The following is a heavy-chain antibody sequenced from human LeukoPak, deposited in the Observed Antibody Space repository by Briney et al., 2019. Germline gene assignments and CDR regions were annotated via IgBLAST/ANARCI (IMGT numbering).Heavy chain of an antibody. V-gene: IGHV4-34*01. J-gene: IGHJ6*03. D-gene: IGHD6-13*01. CDR3: ARLAGIAAAGTPFYYYYYMDV. Sequence: SETLSLTCSVSGDSITGYYWSWIRQPPGKGLEWIGEINHSGSTNYNPSLKSRVTISVDTSKNQFSLKLSSVTAADTAVYYCARLAGIAAAGTPFYYYYYMDVWGKGTTVTVSS. CDR2: INHSGST. CDR1: GDSITGYY.